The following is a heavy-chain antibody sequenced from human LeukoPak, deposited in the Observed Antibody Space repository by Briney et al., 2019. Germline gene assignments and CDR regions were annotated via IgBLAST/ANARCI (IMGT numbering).Heavy chain of an antibody. CDR1: GFTVSSKY. J-gene: IGHJ6*03. Sequence: PGGSLRLSCAASGFTVSSKYMTWVRQAPGKGLEWVSLIYSAGSTYYADSVKGRFTISRDNSKNTLYLQMNSLRAEDTAVYYCAREGCSGGSCYYYYYYMDVWGKGTTVTVSS. V-gene: IGHV3-53*05. CDR2: IYSAGST. D-gene: IGHD2-15*01. CDR3: AREGCSGGSCYYYYYYMDV.